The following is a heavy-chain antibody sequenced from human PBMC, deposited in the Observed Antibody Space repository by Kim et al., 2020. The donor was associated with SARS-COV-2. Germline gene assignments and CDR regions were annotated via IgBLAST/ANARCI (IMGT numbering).Heavy chain of an antibody. Sequence: GGSLRLSCAASGFTFSSCAIHWVRQAPGKGLEWVAVISYDGGNKNYADSVKGRFTISRDNSKNTLYLQMNSLRAEDTALYYCARDPWSRRRALTYSYYGMDVWGQGTPVTVSS. D-gene: IGHD2-15*01. J-gene: IGHJ6*02. CDR1: GFTFSSCA. CDR2: ISYDGGNK. V-gene: IGHV3-30-3*01. CDR3: ARDPWSRRRALTYSYYGMDV.